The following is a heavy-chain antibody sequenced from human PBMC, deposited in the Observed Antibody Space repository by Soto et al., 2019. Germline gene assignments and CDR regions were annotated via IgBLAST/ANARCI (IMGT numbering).Heavy chain of an antibody. CDR1: GYSFTTYW. J-gene: IGHJ4*02. CDR3: VRHGGSAGADY. D-gene: IGHD2-15*01. V-gene: IGHV5-51*01. CDR2: IYPGDSDI. Sequence: PGESLTISCKASGYSFTTYWIAWVRQMPGKGLECMGLIYPGDSDIRYSPPFQGQVTISADKSLSTAYLQWSSLRASDTAMYYCVRHGGSAGADYWGQGTLVTVSS.